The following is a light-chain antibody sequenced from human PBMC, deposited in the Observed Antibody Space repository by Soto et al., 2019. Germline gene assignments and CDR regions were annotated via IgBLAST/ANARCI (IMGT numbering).Light chain of an antibody. Sequence: EIVLTQSPATLSLSPGERATLSCRASQSVSTYLAWYQQKPGQAPRLLIYDASSRATGIPARFSGSGSGTDFTLTISSLEPEDFAVYYCQQRSNYPLTFGGGTNMEIK. CDR3: QQRSNYPLT. CDR1: QSVSTY. CDR2: DAS. V-gene: IGKV3-11*01. J-gene: IGKJ4*01.